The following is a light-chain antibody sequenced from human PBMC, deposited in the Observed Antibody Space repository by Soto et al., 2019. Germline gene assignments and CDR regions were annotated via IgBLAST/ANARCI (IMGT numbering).Light chain of an antibody. J-gene: IGLJ1*01. CDR3: SSYTSSSTLYV. Sequence: QSVLTQPPSVSGAPGQRVSVSCTGTSSNIGAGYDVHWYQHLPGTAPRLLIYDNINRPSGVPDRFSGSKSGTSASLAITGLQAEDESDYYCSSYTSSSTLYVFGTGTKLTVL. CDR2: DNI. CDR1: SSNIGAGYD. V-gene: IGLV1-40*01.